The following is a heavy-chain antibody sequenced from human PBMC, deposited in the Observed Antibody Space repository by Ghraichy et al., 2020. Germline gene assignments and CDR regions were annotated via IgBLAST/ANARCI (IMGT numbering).Heavy chain of an antibody. Sequence: LSLTCAASGFTFSSYSMNWVRQAPGKGLEWVSYISSSSSTIYYADSVKGRFTISRDNAKNSLYLQMNSLRDEDTAVYYCAGSLEWWNYWGQGTLVTVSS. CDR1: GFTFSSYS. J-gene: IGHJ4*02. V-gene: IGHV3-48*02. D-gene: IGHD3-3*01. CDR2: ISSSSSTI. CDR3: AGSLEWWNY.